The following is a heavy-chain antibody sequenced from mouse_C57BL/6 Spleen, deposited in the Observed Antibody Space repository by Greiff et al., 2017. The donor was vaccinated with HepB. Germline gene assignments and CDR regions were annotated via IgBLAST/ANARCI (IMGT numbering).Heavy chain of an antibody. D-gene: IGHD3-3*01. CDR2: INPNNGGT. Sequence: EVQLQQSGPELVKPGASVKISCKASGYTFTDYYMNWVKQSHGKSLEWIGDINPNNGGTSYNQKFKGKATLTVDKSYSTAYMELRSLTSEDSSVYYWASQGGTARCAYWGQGTLVTVSA. CDR1: GYTFTDYY. V-gene: IGHV1-26*01. J-gene: IGHJ3*01. CDR3: ASQGGTARCAY.